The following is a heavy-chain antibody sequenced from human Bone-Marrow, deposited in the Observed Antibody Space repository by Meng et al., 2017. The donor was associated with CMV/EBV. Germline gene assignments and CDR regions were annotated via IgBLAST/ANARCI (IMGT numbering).Heavy chain of an antibody. V-gene: IGHV3-7*01. CDR2: IKQDGSEK. CDR3: AKDFPRWGSYIDY. D-gene: IGHD2-21*01. Sequence: GESLKISCAASGFTFSSYWMSWVRQAPGKGLEWVANIKQDGSEKYYVDSVKGRFSIPRDNSKNTLYLQMTSLRPEDTAVYHCAKDFPRWGSYIDYWGQGTLFTVSS. J-gene: IGHJ4*02. CDR1: GFTFSSYW.